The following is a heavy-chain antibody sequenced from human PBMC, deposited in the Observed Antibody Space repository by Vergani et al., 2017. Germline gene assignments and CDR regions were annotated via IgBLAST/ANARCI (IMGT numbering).Heavy chain of an antibody. CDR3: ARGAYYDFWSGGPYDAFDI. J-gene: IGHJ3*02. V-gene: IGHV1-2*04. Sequence: QVQLVQSGAEVKKPGASVKVSCKASGYTFTGYYMHWVRQAPGQGLEWMGWINPNSGGTNYAQKFQRWVTMTRDTSISTAYMELSRLRSDDTAVYYCARGAYYDFWSGGPYDAFDIWGQGTMVTVSS. D-gene: IGHD3-3*01. CDR2: INPNSGGT. CDR1: GYTFTGYY.